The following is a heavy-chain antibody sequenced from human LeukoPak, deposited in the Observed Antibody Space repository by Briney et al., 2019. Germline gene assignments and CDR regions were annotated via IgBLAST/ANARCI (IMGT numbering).Heavy chain of an antibody. J-gene: IGHJ4*02. CDR3: ARRPINYRAFDY. D-gene: IGHD5-12*01. CDR2: IYYSGST. V-gene: IGHV4-39*01. Sequence: SETLSLTCIVSGGSISSSSYYWGWIRQPPGKGLGWIGSIYYSGSTYYNPSLKSRVTISVDTSNNQFSLKLSSVTAADTAVYYCARRPINYRAFDYWGQGTLVTVSS. CDR1: GGSISSSSYY.